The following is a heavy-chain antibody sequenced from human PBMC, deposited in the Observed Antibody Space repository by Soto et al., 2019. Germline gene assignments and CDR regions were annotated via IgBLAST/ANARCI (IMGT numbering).Heavy chain of an antibody. V-gene: IGHV1-69*01. CDR1: A. J-gene: IGHJ6*01. CDR3: ARRSPRGYGSYQSSGMDV. Sequence: ARSSAQQSEKQGFEWMGGIIPIFGKANYAQKFQGRVTITADESTGTAYMELSSLRSEDPAVYYCARRSPRGYGSYQSSGMDVLGQGYTVT. D-gene: IGHD5-12*01. CDR2: IIPIFGKA.